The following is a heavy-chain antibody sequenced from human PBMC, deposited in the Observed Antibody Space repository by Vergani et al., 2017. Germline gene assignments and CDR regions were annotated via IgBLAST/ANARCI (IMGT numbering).Heavy chain of an antibody. CDR3: ARVSYWYYGMDV. Sequence: QVTLRESGPALVKPTQTLTLTCTFSGFSLSTSGMCVSWIRQPPGKALEWLARIDWDDDKYYSTSLKTRLTISKDTSKNQVVLTMTNIDPVDTATYYCARVSYWYYGMDVWGQGTTVTVSS. V-gene: IGHV2-70*15. CDR2: IDWDDDK. CDR1: GFSLSTSGMC. J-gene: IGHJ6*02. D-gene: IGHD2-8*02.